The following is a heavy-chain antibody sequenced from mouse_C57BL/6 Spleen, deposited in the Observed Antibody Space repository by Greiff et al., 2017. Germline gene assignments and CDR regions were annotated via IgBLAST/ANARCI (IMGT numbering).Heavy chain of an antibody. J-gene: IGHJ4*01. V-gene: IGHV1-55*01. Sequence: QVQLQQPGAELVKPGASVKMSCKASGYTFTSYWITWVKQRPGQGLEWIGDIYPGSGSTNYNEKFKSKATLTVDTSSSTAYMQLSSLTSEDSAVYYCARSEAYDYDVAMDYWGQGTSVTVSS. CDR1: GYTFTSYW. D-gene: IGHD2-4*01. CDR3: ARSEAYDYDVAMDY. CDR2: IYPGSGST.